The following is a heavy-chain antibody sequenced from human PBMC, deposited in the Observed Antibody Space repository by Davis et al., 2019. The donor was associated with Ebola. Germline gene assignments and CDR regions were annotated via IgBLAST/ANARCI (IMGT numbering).Heavy chain of an antibody. CDR2: ISSNGGST. V-gene: IGHV3-64*02. Sequence: PGGSLRLSCAASGFTFSTYWMHWVRQAPGKWLEYVSVISSNGGSTYYADSVKGRFTISRDNSKNTLYLQMGGLRAEDMAVYYCARGLQLGVLDFWGQGTLVTVSS. CDR3: ARGLQLGVLDF. CDR1: GFTFSTYW. D-gene: IGHD3-16*01. J-gene: IGHJ4*02.